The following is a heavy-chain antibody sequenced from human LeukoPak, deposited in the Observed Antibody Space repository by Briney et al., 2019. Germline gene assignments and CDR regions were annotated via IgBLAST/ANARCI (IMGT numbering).Heavy chain of an antibody. V-gene: IGHV3-30*18. CDR3: AKDPGYTSSWYGIFDY. Sequence: GGSLRLSCAASGFTFSSYGMHWVRQAPGKGLEWVAVISYDGSNTYYADSVKGRFTISRDNSKNTLYLQMNSLRAEDTAGYYCAKDPGYTSSWYGIFDYWGQRALVTVSS. CDR2: ISYDGSNT. J-gene: IGHJ4*02. D-gene: IGHD6-13*01. CDR1: GFTFSSYG.